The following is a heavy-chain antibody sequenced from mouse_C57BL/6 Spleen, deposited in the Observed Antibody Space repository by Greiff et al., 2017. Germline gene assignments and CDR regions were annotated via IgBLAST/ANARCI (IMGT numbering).Heavy chain of an antibody. CDR1: GYTFTSYG. CDR2: IYPRSGNT. J-gene: IGHJ3*01. V-gene: IGHV1-81*01. D-gene: IGHD2-4*01. CDR3: ARVGYDYDGFAY. Sequence: VQLQESGAELARPGASVQLSCKASGYTFTSYGISWVKQRTGQGLEWIGEIYPRSGNTYYNEKFKGKATLTADKSSSTAYMELRSLTSEDSAVYFCARVGYDYDGFAYWGQGTLVTVSA.